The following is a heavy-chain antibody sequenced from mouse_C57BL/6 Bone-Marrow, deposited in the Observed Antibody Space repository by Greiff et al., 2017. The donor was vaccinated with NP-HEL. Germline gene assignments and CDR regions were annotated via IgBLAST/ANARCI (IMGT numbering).Heavy chain of an antibody. V-gene: IGHV1-81*01. J-gene: IGHJ3*01. Sequence: QVQLQQSGAELARPGASVKLSCKASGYTFTSYGISWVKQRTGQGLEWIGEIYPRSGNTYYNEKFKGKATLTADISSSTAYMELRSLTSEDSAVYFGASGTAGAAWFAYWGQGTLVTVSA. D-gene: IGHD3-3*01. CDR3: ASGTAGAAWFAY. CDR2: IYPRSGNT. CDR1: GYTFTSYG.